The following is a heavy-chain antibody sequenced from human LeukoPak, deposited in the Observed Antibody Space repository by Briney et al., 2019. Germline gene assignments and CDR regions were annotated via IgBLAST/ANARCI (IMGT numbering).Heavy chain of an antibody. CDR2: IYHSGST. V-gene: IGHV4-38-2*02. Sequence: SETLSLTCTVSGYSISSGYYWGWIRQPPGKGLEWIGSIYHSGSTYYNPSLKSRVTISVDTSKNQFSLKLSSVTAADTAVYYCARSGITMVGGVSIGLLAFDIWGQGTMVTVSS. CDR1: GYSISSGYY. J-gene: IGHJ3*02. D-gene: IGHD3-10*01. CDR3: ARSGITMVGGVSIGLLAFDI.